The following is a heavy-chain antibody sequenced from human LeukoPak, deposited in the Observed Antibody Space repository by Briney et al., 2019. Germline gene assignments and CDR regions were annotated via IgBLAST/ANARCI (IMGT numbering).Heavy chain of an antibody. D-gene: IGHD3-10*02. CDR3: ARGSPPSMFYFDY. Sequence: GASVKVSCKASGYTFTGYYMHWVRQAPGQGLEWMGWINPNSGGTNYAQKFQGRVTTTRDTSISTAYMELSRLRSDDTAVYYCARGSPPSMFYFDYWGQGTLVTVSS. J-gene: IGHJ4*02. CDR1: GYTFTGYY. V-gene: IGHV1-2*02. CDR2: INPNSGGT.